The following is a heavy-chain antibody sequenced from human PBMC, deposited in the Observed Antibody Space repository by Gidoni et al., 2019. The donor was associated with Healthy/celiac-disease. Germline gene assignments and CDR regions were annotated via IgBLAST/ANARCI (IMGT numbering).Heavy chain of an antibody. CDR3: ARYLAGGGGGYPHGSGTTLQSRYAFDI. D-gene: IGHD3-16*01. Sequence: QVQLVQSGAEVKKPGSSVKVSCKASGGTFSSYAISWVRQAPVQGLEWMGGIIPIFGTANYAQKFQGRCRITADESTSTAYRELSSLRSEDTAVYYWARYLAGGGGGYPHGSGTTLQSRYAFDIWGQGTMVTVSS. CDR1: GGTFSSYA. V-gene: IGHV1-69*01. J-gene: IGHJ3*02. CDR2: IIPIFGTA.